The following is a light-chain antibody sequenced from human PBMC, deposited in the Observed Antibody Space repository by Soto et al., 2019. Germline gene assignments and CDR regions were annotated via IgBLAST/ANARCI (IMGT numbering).Light chain of an antibody. CDR3: QQYVSSPRT. Sequence: ENVLTQSPGTLSLSPGERATLSCRASQTVYNGFLAWYQQKPGQAPRLLIYGASSRATGIPDRFSGSGSGTDFTLTISSLGPEDFAVYYCQQYVSSPRTFGQGTKVEI. CDR2: GAS. J-gene: IGKJ1*01. CDR1: QTVYNGF. V-gene: IGKV3-20*01.